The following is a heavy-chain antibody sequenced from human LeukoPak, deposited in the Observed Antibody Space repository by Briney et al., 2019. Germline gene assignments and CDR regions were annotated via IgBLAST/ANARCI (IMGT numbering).Heavy chain of an antibody. Sequence: GGSLRLSCAVSGFTFSSYAMHWVRQAPGKGLEWVAVISYDGSNKYYADSVKGRFTISRDNSKNTLYLQMNSLRAEDTAVYYCAKAPEWWEPSDYWGQGTLVTVSS. CDR3: AKAPEWWEPSDY. J-gene: IGHJ4*02. CDR1: GFTFSSYA. CDR2: ISYDGSNK. V-gene: IGHV3-30-3*01. D-gene: IGHD1-26*01.